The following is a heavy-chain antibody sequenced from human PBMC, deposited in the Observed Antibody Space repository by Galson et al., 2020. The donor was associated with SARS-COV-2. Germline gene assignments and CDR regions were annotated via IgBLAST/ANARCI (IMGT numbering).Heavy chain of an antibody. CDR3: ARAGYSSSWYGTRSWFDP. V-gene: IGHV4-34*01. D-gene: IGHD6-13*01. CDR2: INHSGST. Sequence: SETLSLTCAVYGGSLSGYYWSWIRQPPGKGLEWIGAINHSGSTNYNPSLKSRVTISVDTSKNQCSLKLSSVTAADTAVYYCARAGYSSSWYGTRSWFDPWGQGTLVTVSS. J-gene: IGHJ5*02. CDR1: GGSLSGYY.